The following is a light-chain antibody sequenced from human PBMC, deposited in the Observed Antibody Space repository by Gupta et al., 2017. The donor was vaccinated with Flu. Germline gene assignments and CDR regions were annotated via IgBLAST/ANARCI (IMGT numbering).Light chain of an antibody. CDR2: GTS. J-gene: IGKJ3*01. CDR1: QGISSN. CDR3: WQENYWPRT. V-gene: IGKV3-15*01. Sequence: EIVTTHSPVTLSVSAGERAILSCRASQGISSNLACYQQKAGQAPRLLLYGTSTRAPGMPPKFSSSSSSGAFTLTISSMQSPDLAFTYCWQENYWPRTFGPGTKVDIK.